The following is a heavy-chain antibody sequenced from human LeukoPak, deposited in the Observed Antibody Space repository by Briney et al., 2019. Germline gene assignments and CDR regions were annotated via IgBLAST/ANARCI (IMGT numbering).Heavy chain of an antibody. Sequence: SETLSLTCTVSGASISSHYWSWIRQPPGKGLEWIGYIYYSGITNYNPSLKSRVTISVDTSKNQFSLKLTSVTAADTAVYYCARHPFLPTNIAAAELDYRGQGALVTVSS. CDR3: ARHPFLPTNIAAAELDY. CDR2: IYYSGIT. V-gene: IGHV4-59*11. J-gene: IGHJ4*02. D-gene: IGHD6-13*01. CDR1: GASISSHY.